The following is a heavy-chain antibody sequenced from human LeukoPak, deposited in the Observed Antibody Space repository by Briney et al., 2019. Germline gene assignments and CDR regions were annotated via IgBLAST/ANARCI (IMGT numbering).Heavy chain of an antibody. D-gene: IGHD7-27*01. V-gene: IGHV4-59*12. Sequence: SETLSLTCSVSGASISNYHWSWIRQPPGKGLQWIGYIYYNGNTDYNPSLKSRVTISVDTSRNQFSLKLSSVTAADTAVYYCARGLGPGIFDLWGRGTLVTVSS. CDR1: GASISNYH. CDR3: ARGLGPGIFDL. CDR2: IYYNGNT. J-gene: IGHJ2*01.